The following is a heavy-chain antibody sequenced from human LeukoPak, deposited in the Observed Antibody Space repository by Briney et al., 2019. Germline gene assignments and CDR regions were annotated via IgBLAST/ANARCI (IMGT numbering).Heavy chain of an antibody. J-gene: IGHJ6*03. CDR1: GFTFSSYA. CDR2: ISGSGGST. CDR3: AKGSTAGWLVAYYMDV. D-gene: IGHD6-19*01. V-gene: IGHV3-23*01. Sequence: PGGSLRLSCAASGFTFSSYAMSWVRQAPGKGLEWVSAISGSGGSTYYADSVKGRFTISRDNSKNTLYLQMNSLRAEDTAVYYCAKGSTAGWLVAYYMDVWGKGTTVTVSS.